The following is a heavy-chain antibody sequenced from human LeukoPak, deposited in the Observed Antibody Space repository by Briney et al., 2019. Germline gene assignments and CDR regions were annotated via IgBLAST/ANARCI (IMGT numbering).Heavy chain of an antibody. J-gene: IGHJ6*03. CDR3: ARSGRGVDSFYFYMDV. Sequence: GGSLRLPCAASGFTFSSYSMNWVRQAPGKGLEWVANIKHDGSEKQDGSEKNYVDSVEGRFTISRDNAKNSLYLQMNSLRAEDTAVYYCARSGRGVDSFYFYMDVWGKGTTVTVSS. CDR2: IKHDGSEKQDGSEK. D-gene: IGHD3-10*01. V-gene: IGHV3-7*01. CDR1: GFTFSSYS.